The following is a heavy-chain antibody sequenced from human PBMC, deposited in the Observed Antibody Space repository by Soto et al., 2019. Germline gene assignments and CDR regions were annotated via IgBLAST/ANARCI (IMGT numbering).Heavy chain of an antibody. D-gene: IGHD6-6*01. CDR1: GDSVSSNDAV. CDR3: ARLVGNSWLDH. V-gene: IGHV6-1*01. Sequence: QVQLQRSGPGLVKPSQTLSLTCAISGDSVSSNDAVWNLIRQSPSRGLEWPGRTYYRSIWKTEYAISVNGRMTINPDASKNQFSLQLNSVTPEDTAMYYCARLVGNSWLDHWGQGTLVTVSA. CDR2: TYYRSIWKT. J-gene: IGHJ5*02.